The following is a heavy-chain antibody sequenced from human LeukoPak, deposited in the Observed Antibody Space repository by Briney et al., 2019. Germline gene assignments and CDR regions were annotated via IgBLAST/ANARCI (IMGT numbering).Heavy chain of an antibody. CDR1: GYTFTSYD. V-gene: IGHV1-8*01. J-gene: IGHJ3*02. CDR3: ARAAYCSGSPQRDDAFDI. Sequence: ASVKVSCKASGYTFTSYDINWVRQATGQGLEWMGWMNPNSGNTHYAQKFQGTGTMTRNTSIRTAYTEVSSLRSHDTAVYFCARAAYCSGSPQRDDAFDIWGQGTMVTVSS. D-gene: IGHD3-10*01. CDR2: MNPNSGNT.